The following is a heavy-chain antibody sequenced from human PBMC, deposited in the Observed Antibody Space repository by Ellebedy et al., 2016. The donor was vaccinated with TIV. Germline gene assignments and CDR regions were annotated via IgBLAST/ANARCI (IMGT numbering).Heavy chain of an antibody. J-gene: IGHJ3*02. CDR2: IGSSAYST. V-gene: IGHV3-23*01. CDR3: AKDVRYTTGWGGALDI. Sequence: PGGSLRLSCAASGLNFGGHAMKWVRQPPGKGLEWVSSIGSSAYSTHYADSVKGRFTISRDNSRNTLYLQMNSLRGKDTAVYFCAKDVRYTTGWGGALDIWGQGAMVTVSS. CDR1: GLNFGGHA. D-gene: IGHD6-19*01.